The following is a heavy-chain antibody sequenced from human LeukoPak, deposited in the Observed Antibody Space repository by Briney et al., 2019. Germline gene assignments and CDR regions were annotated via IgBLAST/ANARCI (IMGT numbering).Heavy chain of an antibody. CDR1: GFTFSYYA. J-gene: IGHJ4*02. V-gene: IGHV3-30-3*01. D-gene: IGHD3-22*01. Sequence: PGGSLRLSCAASGFTFSYYAMFWGRQAPGKGLEWVAIISYDGTTKYYADSVKGRFTISRDNSKSTLNLQMNSLRDEDTAVYYCARGPSSYYETSGYSFYFDYWGQGTRVTVSS. CDR3: ARGPSSYYETSGYSFYFDY. CDR2: ISYDGTTK.